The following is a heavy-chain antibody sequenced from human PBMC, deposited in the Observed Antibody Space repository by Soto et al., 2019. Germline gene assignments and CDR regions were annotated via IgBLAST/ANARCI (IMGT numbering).Heavy chain of an antibody. Sequence: SETLSLTCTVSGGSISSGGYYWSWVRQHPGKGLEWIGYIYYSGSTYYNPSLKSRVTISVDTSKNQFSLKLSSVTAADTAVYYCARAQFSGLPPVNTFDYWGQGTLVTVSS. J-gene: IGHJ4*02. CDR2: IYYSGST. CDR1: GGSISSGGYY. D-gene: IGHD4-17*01. V-gene: IGHV4-31*03. CDR3: ARAQFSGLPPVNTFDY.